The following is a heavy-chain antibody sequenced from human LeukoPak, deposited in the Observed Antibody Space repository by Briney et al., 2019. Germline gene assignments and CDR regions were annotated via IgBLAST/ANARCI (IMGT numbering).Heavy chain of an antibody. CDR2: IIPIFGTA. Sequence: AASVKVSYKASGGTFSSYAISWVRQAPGQGLEWMGGIIPIFGTANYAQKFQGRVTITADESTSTAYMELSSLRSEDTAVYYCARDPSATPTPNWFDPWGQGTLVTVSS. J-gene: IGHJ5*02. CDR3: ARDPSATPTPNWFDP. D-gene: IGHD2-2*01. CDR1: GGTFSSYA. V-gene: IGHV1-69*01.